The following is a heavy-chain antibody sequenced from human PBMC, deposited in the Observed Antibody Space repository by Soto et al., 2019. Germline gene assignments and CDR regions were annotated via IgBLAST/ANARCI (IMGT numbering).Heavy chain of an antibody. D-gene: IGHD2-21*02. J-gene: IGHJ5*02. V-gene: IGHV4-31*03. CDR3: AGVRGGDERGSWFDP. CDR1: GGSISSGGYY. Sequence: QVQLQESGPGLVKPSQTLSLTCTVSGGSISSGGYYWSWIRQQPVKGLEWIGNIYPSGSTYYNPSLTSRVTISVDTSKNQLSLKLSSVSAAETAVYYCAGVRGGDERGSWFDPWGQGTLVTVSS. CDR2: IYPSGST.